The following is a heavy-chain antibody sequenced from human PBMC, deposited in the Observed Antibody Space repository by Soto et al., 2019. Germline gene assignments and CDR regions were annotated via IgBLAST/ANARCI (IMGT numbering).Heavy chain of an antibody. V-gene: IGHV3-30-3*01. CDR2: ISYDGSNK. CDR3: AREGIVVVPAAFDY. J-gene: IGHJ4*02. D-gene: IGHD2-2*01. CDR1: GFTFSSYA. Sequence: QVQLVESGGGVVQPGRSLRLSCAASGFTFSSYAMHWVRQAPGKGLVWVAVISYDGSNKYYADSVKGRFTISRDNSKNTLYLQMNSLRAEDTAVYYCAREGIVVVPAAFDYWGQGTLVTVSS.